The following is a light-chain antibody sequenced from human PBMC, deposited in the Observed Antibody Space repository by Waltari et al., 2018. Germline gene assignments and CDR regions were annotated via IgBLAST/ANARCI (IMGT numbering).Light chain of an antibody. CDR1: QRISPW. CDR3: QDYSTYT. CDR2: KES. Sequence: DIQMTQSPSTLSASVGDRVTITCRASQRISPWLAWFQQKPGKAPKLLIYKESILQSGVPSRFSGSGAGTEYTLTISSLQPDDLATYYCQDYSTYTFGQGTKVGIK. J-gene: IGKJ1*01. V-gene: IGKV1-5*03.